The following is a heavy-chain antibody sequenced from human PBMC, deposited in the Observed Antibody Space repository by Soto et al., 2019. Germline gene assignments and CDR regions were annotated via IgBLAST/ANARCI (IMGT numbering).Heavy chain of an antibody. D-gene: IGHD3-22*01. J-gene: IGHJ4*02. Sequence: GGSLRLSCAASGFTFSSYAMSWVRQAPGKGLERVSAISGSGGYTYYADSVKGRFTISRDNSKNTVYLQMNSLRAEDTAVYYCAKDLSLENYYDSSGYDYWGQGTLVTVSS. CDR1: GFTFSSYA. CDR2: ISGSGGYT. V-gene: IGHV3-23*01. CDR3: AKDLSLENYYDSSGYDY.